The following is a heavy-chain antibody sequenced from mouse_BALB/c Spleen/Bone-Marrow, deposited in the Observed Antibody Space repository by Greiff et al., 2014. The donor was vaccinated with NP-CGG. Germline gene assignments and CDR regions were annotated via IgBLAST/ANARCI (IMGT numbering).Heavy chain of an antibody. CDR2: IDPANGNT. CDR1: GFNIKDTY. Sequence: VQLQQSGAELVKPGASVKLSCTASGFNIKDTYMHWVKRRPEQGLEWIGRIDPANGNTKYDPKFQGKATITADTSSNTAYLQLSSLTSEDTAVYCCAPYYYGSSQFAYWGQGTLVTVSA. CDR3: APYYYGSSQFAY. V-gene: IGHV14-3*02. J-gene: IGHJ3*01. D-gene: IGHD1-1*01.